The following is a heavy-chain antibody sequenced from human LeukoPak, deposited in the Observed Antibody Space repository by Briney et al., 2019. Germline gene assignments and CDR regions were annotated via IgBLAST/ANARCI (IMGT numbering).Heavy chain of an antibody. J-gene: IGHJ5*02. CDR1: GYSFTSYG. Sequence: PGASVKVSCKASGYSFTSYGISWVRQAPGQGLEWMGWISAYNGNTNYAQKLQGRVTMTTDTSMSTAYMELRSLRSDDTAVYYCAREGPPYSSGFFPSNNWFDPWGQGTLVTVSS. CDR3: AREGPPYSSGFFPSNNWFDP. V-gene: IGHV1-18*01. D-gene: IGHD6-19*01. CDR2: ISAYNGNT.